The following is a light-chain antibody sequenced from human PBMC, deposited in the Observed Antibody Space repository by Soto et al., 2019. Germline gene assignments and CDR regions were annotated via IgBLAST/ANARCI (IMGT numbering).Light chain of an antibody. J-gene: IGLJ2*01. Sequence: QPVRTQSPSASASLGASVKLTCTLSSGHSSYAIAWHQQQPEKGPRYLMKLNSDGSHSKGDGIPDRFSGSSYGAERYLTISCLQSEDEADYYCQTWGTGIVVFGGGTKVTVL. V-gene: IGLV4-69*01. CDR2: LNSDGSH. CDR3: QTWGTGIVV. CDR1: SGHSSYA.